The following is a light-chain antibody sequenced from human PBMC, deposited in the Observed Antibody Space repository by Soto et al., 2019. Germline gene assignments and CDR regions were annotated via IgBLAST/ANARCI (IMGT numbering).Light chain of an antibody. J-gene: IGLJ3*02. CDR1: SSDVGGYHY. V-gene: IGLV2-14*01. CDR2: EVT. CDR3: TSYTSSGTLV. Sequence: QSALAQPASVSGSPGQSITISYTGTSSDVGGYHYVSWYQHRPGRVPKLIIYEVTNRASGVTNRFSASKSGNTASLTISGLLADDEADYYCTSYTSSGTLVFGGGTKVTVL.